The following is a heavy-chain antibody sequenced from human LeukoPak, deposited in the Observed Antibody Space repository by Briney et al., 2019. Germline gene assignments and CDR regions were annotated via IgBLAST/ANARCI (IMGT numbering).Heavy chain of an antibody. J-gene: IGHJ6*02. D-gene: IGHD2-15*01. CDR1: GYTFTSYD. Sequence: GASVKVSCKASGYTFTSYDINWVRQAIGQGLEWMGWMNPNSGNTGYAQKFQGRVTMTRNTSISTAYMELSSLRSEDTAVYYCAREGYCSGGSCYTSGDYYYGMDVWGQGTTVTVSS. CDR3: AREGYCSGGSCYTSGDYYYGMDV. CDR2: MNPNSGNT. V-gene: IGHV1-8*01.